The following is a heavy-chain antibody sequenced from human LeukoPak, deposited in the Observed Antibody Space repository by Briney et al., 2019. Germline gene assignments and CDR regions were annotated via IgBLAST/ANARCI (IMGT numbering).Heavy chain of an antibody. J-gene: IGHJ4*02. CDR1: GYTFTDYY. D-gene: IGHD2-15*01. CDR3: ARANFLYCSSSTCFFDY. Sequence: EASVKVSFMASGYTFTDYYMHWVRQAPGQGFEWMGWINPNDGDTNYAQKFQGRVTMTRDTSISTAHMEVSRLRSDDTAVYYCARANFLYCSSSTCFFDYWGQGTLVTVSS. CDR2: INPNDGDT. V-gene: IGHV1-2*02.